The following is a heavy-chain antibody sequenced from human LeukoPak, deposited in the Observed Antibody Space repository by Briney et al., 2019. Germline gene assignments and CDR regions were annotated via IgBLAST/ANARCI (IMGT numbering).Heavy chain of an antibody. CDR2: LSGNSGIT. CDR3: ARGQMTATRHRDH. Sequence: GGSLRLSCTASGYSFSDYSMNSVRQAPGQELQWVSILSGNSGITFDADSVRGRFTISRDNSKNTLYLQMNSLKADNTAMYYCARGQMTATRHRDHWGQGTLVTVSS. V-gene: IGHV3-23*01. CDR1: GYSFSDYS. J-gene: IGHJ4*02.